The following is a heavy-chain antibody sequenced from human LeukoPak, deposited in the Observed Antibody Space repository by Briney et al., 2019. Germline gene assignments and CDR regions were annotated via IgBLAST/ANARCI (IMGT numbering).Heavy chain of an antibody. D-gene: IGHD3-9*01. Sequence: PGKSLRLSCGGSGFTFRSYGMHWVRRAPGKGLEWVAVISYHGGDKYYADSVEGRFTISRDNSKNTLFLQMSSLRVEDTAVYYCAKGQLRYFDYLSSHYYYGMDVWGQGTTVTVSS. CDR1: GFTFRSYG. J-gene: IGHJ6*02. V-gene: IGHV3-30*18. CDR3: AKGQLRYFDYLSSHYYYGMDV. CDR2: ISYHGGDK.